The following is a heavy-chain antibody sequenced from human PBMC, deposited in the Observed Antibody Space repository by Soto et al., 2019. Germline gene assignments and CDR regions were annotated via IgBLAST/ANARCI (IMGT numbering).Heavy chain of an antibody. J-gene: IGHJ4*02. CDR3: ARQVVGVAVAD. CDR1: GDSISSSSHN. CDR2: IYYTGTT. D-gene: IGHD6-19*01. Sequence: SETLSLTCPVSGDSISSSSHNWVWIRQPPGKGLEWIGNIYYTGTTDYNPSLKSRVTISVDTSKNQFSLNLKSVTAADTAVYHCARQVVGVAVADWGQGTQVTVSS. V-gene: IGHV4-39*01.